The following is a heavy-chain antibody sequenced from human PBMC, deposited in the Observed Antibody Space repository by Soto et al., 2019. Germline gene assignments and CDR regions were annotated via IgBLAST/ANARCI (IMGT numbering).Heavy chain of an antibody. CDR3: ARDPGGITMPY. CDR2: IIPILGIA. CDR1: GGTFSSYT. D-gene: IGHD3-10*01. Sequence: QVQLVQSGAEVKKPGSSVKVSCKASGGTFSSYTISWVRQAPGPGIEWMGRIIPILGIANYAAKFQSGVTITADKSTSTAYMELSSLRSEDTAVYYCARDPGGITMPYWGQGTLVTVSS. J-gene: IGHJ4*02. V-gene: IGHV1-69*08.